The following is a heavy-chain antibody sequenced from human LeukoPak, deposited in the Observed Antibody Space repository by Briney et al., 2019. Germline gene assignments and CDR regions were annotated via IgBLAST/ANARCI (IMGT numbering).Heavy chain of an antibody. CDR2: MNPNSGNT. J-gene: IGHJ4*02. D-gene: IGHD1-1*01. Sequence: RASVTVSCKASGYTFTSYDINWVRQAPGQGLEWMGWMNPNSGNTGYAQKFQGRVTMTRNTSISTAYMELSSLRSEDTAVYYCARGVRLERWGYFDYWGQGTLVTVSS. V-gene: IGHV1-8*01. CDR3: ARGVRLERWGYFDY. CDR1: GYTFTSYD.